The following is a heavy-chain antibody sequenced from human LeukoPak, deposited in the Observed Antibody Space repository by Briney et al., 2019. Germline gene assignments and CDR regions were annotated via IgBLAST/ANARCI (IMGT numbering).Heavy chain of an antibody. D-gene: IGHD1-26*01. CDR3: ASSIWYSGSYGAFDI. CDR1: GGSFSGYY. V-gene: IGHV4-34*01. CDR2: INHSGST. J-gene: IGHJ3*02. Sequence: SETLSLTYAVYGGSFSGYYWSWIRQPPGKGLEWIGEINHSGSTNYNPSLKSRVTISVDTSKNQFSLKLSSVTAADTAVYYCASSIWYSGSYGAFDIWGQGTMVTVSP.